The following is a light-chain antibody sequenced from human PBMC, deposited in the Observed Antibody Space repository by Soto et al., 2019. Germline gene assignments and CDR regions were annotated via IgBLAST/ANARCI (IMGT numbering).Light chain of an antibody. CDR3: LLVYSGVVV. CDR2: DAT. V-gene: IGLV7-46*01. Sequence: QALVTQEPSLTVSPGGTVTLTCGSSTGTVTTGHYPYWFQQQPGQAPRTLIYDATNKHSWTPARFSGSLLGGKAALTLSGAQPEDEADYFCLLVYSGVVVFGGGTQLTVL. J-gene: IGLJ2*01. CDR1: TGTVTTGHY.